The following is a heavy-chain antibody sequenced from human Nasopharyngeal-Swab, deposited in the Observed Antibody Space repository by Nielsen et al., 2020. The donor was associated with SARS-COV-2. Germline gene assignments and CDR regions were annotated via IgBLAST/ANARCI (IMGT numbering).Heavy chain of an antibody. Sequence: WIRQPPGKGLEWIGYIYYSGSTNYNPSLSSRVTISVDKSNNQFSLKLSSVTAADTAVYYCAKELHLRHAFDLWGQGRMVTVSS. J-gene: IGHJ3*01. V-gene: IGHV4-59*12. CDR2: IYYSGST. CDR3: AKELHLRHAFDL.